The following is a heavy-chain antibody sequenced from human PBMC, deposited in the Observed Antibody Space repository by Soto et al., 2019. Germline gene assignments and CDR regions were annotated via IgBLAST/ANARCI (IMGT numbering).Heavy chain of an antibody. Sequence: QAKLVESGGGVIQRGTSLSLSCGSSGFTFRSFGMYWVRQAPGKGLEWVAVVSYDGNQKYYSDSVKGRFTVSRDNAKNMLYLQMNSLRGEDTAVYYCAKDVGQQLVLNYGIDVWGQGTTVTVSS. J-gene: IGHJ6*02. CDR2: VSYDGNQK. CDR1: GFTFRSFG. CDR3: AKDVGQQLVLNYGIDV. V-gene: IGHV3-30*18. D-gene: IGHD6-13*01.